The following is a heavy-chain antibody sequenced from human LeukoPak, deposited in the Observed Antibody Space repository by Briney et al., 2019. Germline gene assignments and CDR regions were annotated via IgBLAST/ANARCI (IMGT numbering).Heavy chain of an antibody. D-gene: IGHD1-26*01. CDR3: AKGRGWEASYYYYYMDV. J-gene: IGHJ6*03. Sequence: GGSLRLSCVASGFSFGNYAMSWVRQAPGKGLEWVSGISGGGGSTKSAASVKGRFTLSRDNSKNTLFLQMNSLRAEDTAVYHCAKGRGWEASYYYYYMDVWGKGTTVTISS. CDR1: GFSFGNYA. V-gene: IGHV3-23*01. CDR2: ISGGGGST.